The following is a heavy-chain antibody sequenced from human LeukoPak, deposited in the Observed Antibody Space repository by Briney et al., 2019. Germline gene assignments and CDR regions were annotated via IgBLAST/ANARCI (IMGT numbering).Heavy chain of an antibody. CDR3: AKNALLGYCSGGSCPLDP. Sequence: GGSLRLSCAASGFTFSSYAMSWVRQAPGKGLEWVSAISDSGGRTYYADSVKGRFTISRDNSKNTLYLQMNSLRAEDTAVYYCAKNALLGYCSGGSCPLDPWGQGTLVTVSS. V-gene: IGHV3-23*01. J-gene: IGHJ5*02. D-gene: IGHD2-15*01. CDR1: GFTFSSYA. CDR2: ISDSGGRT.